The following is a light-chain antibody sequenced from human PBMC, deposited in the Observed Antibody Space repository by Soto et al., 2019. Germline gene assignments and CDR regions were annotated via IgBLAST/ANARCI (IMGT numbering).Light chain of an antibody. J-gene: IGKJ4*01. V-gene: IGKV1-5*03. CDR2: KAP. Sequence: DILMTQSPTSLSASVGDIVTITCRASQTISSWVAWYQQKPGKAPKLPIYKAPRLETGVPARFSGSGSGTEFTLTISALQPDVFASYYCQQYNTYFSLPFGGGPRWIS. CDR1: QTISSW. CDR3: QQYNTYFSLP.